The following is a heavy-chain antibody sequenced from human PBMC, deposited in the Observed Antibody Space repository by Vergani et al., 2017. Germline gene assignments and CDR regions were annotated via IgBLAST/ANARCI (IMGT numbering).Heavy chain of an antibody. V-gene: IGHV4-38-2*01. J-gene: IGHJ2*01. CDR3: ARPGSSSWYQVSWYFDL. Sequence: QVQLQESCPGLVKPSEPLSLICAVSGYSIRSGYYWGWIRQPPGKGLEWIGSIYHSGSTYYNPSLKSRVTISVDTSKNQFSLKLSSVTAADTAVYYCARPGSSSWYQVSWYFDLWGRGTLVTVSS. CDR1: GYSIRSGYY. D-gene: IGHD6-13*01. CDR2: IYHSGST.